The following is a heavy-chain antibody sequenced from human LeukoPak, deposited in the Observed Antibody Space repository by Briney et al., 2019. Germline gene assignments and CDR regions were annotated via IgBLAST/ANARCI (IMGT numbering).Heavy chain of an antibody. D-gene: IGHD3-9*01. V-gene: IGHV1-2*02. CDR3: AREDYDILTGYYTIDY. CDR2: INPNSGGT. CDR1: GYTFTGYY. Sequence: GASVKVSCKASGYTFTGYYMHWVRQAPGQGLEWMGWINPNSGGTNYAQKFQGRVTMTRDTSISTAYMELSRLRSDDTAVYYCAREDYDILTGYYTIDYWGQGTLVTVSS. J-gene: IGHJ4*02.